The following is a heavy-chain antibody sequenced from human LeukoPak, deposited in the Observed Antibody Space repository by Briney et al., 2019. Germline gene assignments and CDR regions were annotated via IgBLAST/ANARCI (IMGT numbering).Heavy chain of an antibody. Sequence: SVKVSCKASGGTFSSYAISWVRQAPGQGLEWMGGIIPIFGTANYAQKFQGRVTITTDESTSTAYMELSSLRSEDTAVYYCARGGSSAFYLWFDPWGQGTLVTVSS. J-gene: IGHJ5*02. CDR1: GGTFSSYA. CDR2: IIPIFGTA. D-gene: IGHD2-15*01. V-gene: IGHV1-69*05. CDR3: ARGGSSAFYLWFDP.